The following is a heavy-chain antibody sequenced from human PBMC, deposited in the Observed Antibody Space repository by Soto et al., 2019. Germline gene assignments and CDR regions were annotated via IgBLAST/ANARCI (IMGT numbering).Heavy chain of an antibody. V-gene: IGHV4-39*01. CDR2: IHYGGNA. J-gene: IGHJ6*02. CDR3: ARHSKNTWDFDYHYGMDV. Sequence: SETLSLTCTVSCGSINTDNLFWAWVRQPQGKGLEWIASIHYGGNAYYSPSLTTRATISRDTSKNRVSLELRSVTAADTAVYYCARHSKNTWDFDYHYGMDVWGQGTTVTVSS. CDR1: CGSINTDNLF. D-gene: IGHD1-26*01.